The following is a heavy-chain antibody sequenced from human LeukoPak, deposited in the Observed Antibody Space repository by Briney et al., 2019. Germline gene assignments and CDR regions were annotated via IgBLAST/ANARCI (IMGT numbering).Heavy chain of an antibody. J-gene: IGHJ1*01. CDR2: ISGSGGTT. CDR3: AKDQGIQLWLKYFQH. Sequence: GGSLRLSCAASRFTFNNYAMTWVRQAPGKGLEWVSAISGSGGTTLYADSVKGRFTISRDNSKSTLYLQMNSLRAEDTAVYYCAKDQGIQLWLKYFQHWGQGTLVTVSS. CDR1: RFTFNNYA. D-gene: IGHD5-18*01. V-gene: IGHV3-23*01.